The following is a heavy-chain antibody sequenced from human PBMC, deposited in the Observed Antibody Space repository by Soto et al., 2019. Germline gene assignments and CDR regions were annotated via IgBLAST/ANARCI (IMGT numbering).Heavy chain of an antibody. Sequence: TXETLTLTCTVSGGSISGSSTYCWGWIRQYRGEGLEYIVIIYYSGITYYTPYLKSRVTISVDTSKNQFSLKLSSVTAADTAVYYGARGLTGNMMKFSCFDHWGQGTLVTVSS. CDR2: IYYSGIT. J-gene: IGHJ5*02. CDR3: ARGLTGNMMKFSCFDH. V-gene: IGHV4-39*01. CDR1: GGSISGSSTYC. D-gene: IGHD1-20*01.